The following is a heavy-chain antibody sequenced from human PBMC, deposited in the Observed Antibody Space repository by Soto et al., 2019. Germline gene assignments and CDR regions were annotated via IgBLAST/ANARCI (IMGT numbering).Heavy chain of an antibody. Sequence: EVQLLESGGGLVQPGGSLRLSCAASGFTFSSYAMSWVRQAPGKGLEWVSAISGSGGTTYYADSVKGRFTSSRDNSKNTRYLQMNSLRAEDTAVYYCAKTANGWFRAFDIWGQGTMVTVSS. CDR3: AKTANGWFRAFDI. CDR2: ISGSGGTT. J-gene: IGHJ3*02. D-gene: IGHD6-19*01. V-gene: IGHV3-23*01. CDR1: GFTFSSYA.